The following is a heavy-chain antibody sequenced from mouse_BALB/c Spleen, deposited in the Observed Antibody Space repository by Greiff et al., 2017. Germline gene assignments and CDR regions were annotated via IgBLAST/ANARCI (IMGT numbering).Heavy chain of an antibody. CDR2: IRNKANGYTT. CDR3: ARDKEGLFDY. J-gene: IGHJ2*01. CDR1: GFTFTDYY. Sequence: EVKLVESGGGLVQPGGSLRLSCATSGFTFTDYYMSWVRQPPGKALEWLGFIRNKANGYTTEYSASVKGRFTISRDNSQSILYLQMNTLRAEDSATYYCARDKEGLFDYWGQGTTLTVSS. V-gene: IGHV7-3*02.